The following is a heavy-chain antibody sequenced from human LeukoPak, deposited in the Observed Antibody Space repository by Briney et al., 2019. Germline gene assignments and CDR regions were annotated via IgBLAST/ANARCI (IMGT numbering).Heavy chain of an antibody. CDR2: ISYDGSNK. CDR1: GFTFSSYA. CDR3: ARPTLDGIAVAGTWYYGMDV. D-gene: IGHD6-19*01. V-gene: IGHV3-30-3*01. J-gene: IGHJ6*02. Sequence: GGSLRLSCAASGFTFSSYAMHWVRQAPGKGLERVAVISYDGSNKYYADSVKGRFTISRDNSKNTLYLQMNSLRAEDTAVYYCARPTLDGIAVAGTWYYGMDVWGQGTTVTVSS.